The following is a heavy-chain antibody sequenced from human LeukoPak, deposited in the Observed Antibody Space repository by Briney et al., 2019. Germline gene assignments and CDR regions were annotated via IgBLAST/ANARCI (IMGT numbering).Heavy chain of an antibody. Sequence: SETLSLTCTVSGGSISSYSWNWIRQPPGRGLEWIGFMYYRGSTNFNPSLRSRVTMSLDTSKNQFSLKLSSVTAADTAVYYCASLDMVRGGCLDYWGQGTPVTVSS. J-gene: IGHJ4*02. V-gene: IGHV4-59*12. CDR3: ASLDMVRGGCLDY. D-gene: IGHD3-10*01. CDR2: MYYRGST. CDR1: GGSISSYS.